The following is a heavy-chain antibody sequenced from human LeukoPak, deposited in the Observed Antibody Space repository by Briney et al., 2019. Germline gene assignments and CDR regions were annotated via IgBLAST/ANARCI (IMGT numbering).Heavy chain of an antibody. V-gene: IGHV3-23*01. J-gene: IGHJ4*02. CDR2: ISGSGNST. Sequence: GGSLRLSCAASGFTFSSHAMCWVRQAPGKGPEWVSGISGSGNSTYYADSVKGRFTISRDNSKNTVYLQMNSLRAEDTAVYYCAKSLRWGFDYWGQGTLVTVSS. CDR3: AKSLRWGFDY. D-gene: IGHD4-23*01. CDR1: GFTFSSHA.